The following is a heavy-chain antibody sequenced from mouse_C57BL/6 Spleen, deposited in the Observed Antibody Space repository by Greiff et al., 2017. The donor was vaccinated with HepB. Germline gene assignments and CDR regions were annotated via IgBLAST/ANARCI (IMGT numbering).Heavy chain of an antibody. CDR3: TTHPDYGFDY. J-gene: IGHJ2*01. CDR1: GFNIKDDY. D-gene: IGHD1-1*01. CDR2: IDPENGDT. V-gene: IGHV14-4*01. Sequence: VQLQQSGAELVRPGASVKLSCTASGFNIKDDYMHSVKQRPEQGLEWIGWIDPENGDTEYASKFQGKATIPADTSSNTAYLQLSSLTSEDTAVYYCTTHPDYGFDYWGQGTTRTVSS.